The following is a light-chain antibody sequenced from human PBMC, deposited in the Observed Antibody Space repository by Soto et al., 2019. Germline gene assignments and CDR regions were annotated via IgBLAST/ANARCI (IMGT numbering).Light chain of an antibody. CDR3: SSYTSSSTWG. CDR2: EVS. V-gene: IGLV2-14*01. Sequence: QSALTQPASVSGSPGQSITIPCTGTTTDVGGYNYVSWYQQHPGKAPKLLIYEVSNRPSGVSDRFSGSKSGNTASLTISGLQAEDEADDYCSSYTSSSTWGFGGGTKVTVL. CDR1: TTDVGGYNY. J-gene: IGLJ2*01.